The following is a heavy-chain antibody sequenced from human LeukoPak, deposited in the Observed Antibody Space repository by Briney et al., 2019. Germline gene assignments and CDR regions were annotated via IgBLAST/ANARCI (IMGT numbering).Heavy chain of an antibody. Sequence: PGGSLRLSCAASGFTFSNAWMSWVRQAPGKGLEWVGRIKSKTDGGTTDYAAPVKGRFTISRDDSKNTLYLQMNSLKTEDTAVYYCTTGRLRGDLGDFDYWGQGTLVTVSS. V-gene: IGHV3-15*01. D-gene: IGHD4-17*01. CDR1: GFTFSNAW. J-gene: IGHJ4*02. CDR3: TTGRLRGDLGDFDY. CDR2: IKSKTDGGTT.